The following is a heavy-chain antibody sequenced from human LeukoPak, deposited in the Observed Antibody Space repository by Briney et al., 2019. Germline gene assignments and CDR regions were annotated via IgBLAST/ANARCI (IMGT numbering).Heavy chain of an antibody. CDR1: GYSFTSYW. D-gene: IGHD2-2*01. Sequence: GESLKISCKGSGYSFTSYWIGWVRQMPGKGLEWMGIIYPGDSDTRYSPSFQGQVTISGDKSISTAYLQWSSLKASDTAMYYCARQIVVVPADLNYYYYYMDVWGKGTTVTVSS. J-gene: IGHJ6*03. V-gene: IGHV5-51*01. CDR3: ARQIVVVPADLNYYYYYMDV. CDR2: IYPGDSDT.